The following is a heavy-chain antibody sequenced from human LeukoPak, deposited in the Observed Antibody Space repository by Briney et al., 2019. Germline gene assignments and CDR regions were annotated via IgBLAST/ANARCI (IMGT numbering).Heavy chain of an antibody. Sequence: ASVKVSCKASGYTFTGYYMHWVRQAPGHGLEWMGWINPNSGGTNYAQKFQVRGTMTRDTSISTAYMELSRLRSDDTAVYYCARSAESSSWVEFDYWAREPWSPSPQ. CDR1: GYTFTGYY. J-gene: IGHJ4*02. D-gene: IGHD6-13*01. V-gene: IGHV1-2*02. CDR3: ARSAESSSWVEFDY. CDR2: INPNSGGT.